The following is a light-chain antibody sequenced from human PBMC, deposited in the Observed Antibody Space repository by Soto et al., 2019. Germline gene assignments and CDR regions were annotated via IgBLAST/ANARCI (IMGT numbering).Light chain of an antibody. Sequence: QSALTQPRSVSGSPGQSVTISCTETSSDFGGYNYVSWYQQHPGKAPKLIIYDVSDRPSGVPDRFSGSKSGNAASLTISGLQAEDEAVYYCSSFTTYRVYVFGPGTKLTVL. CDR2: DVS. V-gene: IGLV2-11*01. CDR3: SSFTTYRVYV. CDR1: SSDFGGYNY. J-gene: IGLJ1*01.